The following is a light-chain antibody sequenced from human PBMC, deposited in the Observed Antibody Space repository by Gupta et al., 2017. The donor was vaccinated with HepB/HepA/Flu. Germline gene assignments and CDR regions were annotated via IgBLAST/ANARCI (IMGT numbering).Light chain of an antibody. V-gene: IGLV2-14*01. CDR3: SSYTSSSPPVV. CDR2: EVS. J-gene: IGLJ2*01. Sequence: QSALTQPASVSGSPGQSITISCTGTSSDVGGYNYVSLYQHNQGTAPKLMIDEVSNRPSGVSHRVSGSKSGNTASLTISGLQAEDEADYYCSSYTSSSPPVVFGGGTKLTVL. CDR1: SSDVGGYNY.